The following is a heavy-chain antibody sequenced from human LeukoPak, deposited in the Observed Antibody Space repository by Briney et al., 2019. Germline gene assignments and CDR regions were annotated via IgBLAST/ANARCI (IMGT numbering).Heavy chain of an antibody. V-gene: IGHV4-28*01. D-gene: IGHD6-19*01. CDR1: GYSISSNNW. Sequence: PSDTLSLTCAVSGYSISSNNWWAWVRQPPGKGLVWIGYIYYNGNTYYNPYNPSLTSRVTMSVDTSKNQFSLKLDSVTEIDTAMYYCARNQAVAANRGASDVWGQGTMVTVSS. CDR3: ARNQAVAANRGASDV. CDR2: IYYNGNT. J-gene: IGHJ3*01.